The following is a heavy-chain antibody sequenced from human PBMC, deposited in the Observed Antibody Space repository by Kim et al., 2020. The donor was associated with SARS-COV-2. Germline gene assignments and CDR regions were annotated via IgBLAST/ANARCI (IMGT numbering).Heavy chain of an antibody. J-gene: IGHJ4*02. CDR3: AKDHPASGWPTFEY. Sequence: GGSLRLSCVVSGFNSNNYAMSWVRQAPGKGLEWVSAITKYDGRTYYADSVKGRFTISRDISKNTVFLQMNSLRADDTALYYCAKDHPASGWPTFEYWGQGTRDTVSS. D-gene: IGHD6-19*01. V-gene: IGHV3-23*01. CDR1: GFNSNNYA. CDR2: ITKYDGRT.